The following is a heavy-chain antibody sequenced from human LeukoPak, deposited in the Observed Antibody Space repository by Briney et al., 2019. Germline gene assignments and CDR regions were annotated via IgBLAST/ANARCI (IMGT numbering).Heavy chain of an antibody. CDR1: GGSIDTFF. V-gene: IGHV4-59*01. CDR2: VSYLGP. Sequence: SETLSLTCTVSGGSIDTFFWTWIRQPPGKGLEWIGYVSYLGPSYNPSLKSRLTISLDTSKTQYFLNLTSVTAADTGVYYCARGMRIAVAGYWFDPWGQGTLVTVSS. CDR3: ARGMRIAVAGYWFDP. J-gene: IGHJ5*02. D-gene: IGHD6-19*01.